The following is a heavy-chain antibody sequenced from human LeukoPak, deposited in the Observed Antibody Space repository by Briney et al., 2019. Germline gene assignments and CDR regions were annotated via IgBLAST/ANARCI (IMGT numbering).Heavy chain of an antibody. CDR1: GGSLSNYY. V-gene: IGHV4-59*12. CDR3: ARDSPDSSSWIDY. Sequence: SETLSLTCSVSGGSLSNYYWTWIRQPPGEGLEWIGYIYSSGSTNYNPSLKSRVTISVDTSKNQLSLKLSSVTAADTAVYYCARDSPDSSSWIDYWGQGTLVTVSS. CDR2: IYSSGST. D-gene: IGHD6-13*01. J-gene: IGHJ4*02.